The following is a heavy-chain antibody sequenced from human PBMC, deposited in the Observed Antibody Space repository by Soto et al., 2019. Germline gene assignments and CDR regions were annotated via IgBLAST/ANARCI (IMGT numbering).Heavy chain of an antibody. CDR1: GGSISSYY. V-gene: IGHV4-59*01. Sequence: SETLSLTCTVSGGSISSYYWSWIRQPPGKGLEWIGYIYYSGSTNYNPSLKSRVTISVDTSKNQFSLKLSSVTAADTAVYYCARSPWNDYGMDVWGQGTTVTVSS. CDR3: ARSPWNDYGMDV. D-gene: IGHD1-1*01. CDR2: IYYSGST. J-gene: IGHJ6*02.